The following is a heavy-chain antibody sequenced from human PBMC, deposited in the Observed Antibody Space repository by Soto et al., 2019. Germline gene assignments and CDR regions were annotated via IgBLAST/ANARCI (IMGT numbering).Heavy chain of an antibody. CDR1: GYSFTSYW. J-gene: IGHJ6*02. V-gene: IGHV5-51*01. CDR3: AGTAGGCSSTSCYGMDV. CDR2: IYPGDSDT. Sequence: PGESLKISCNGSGYSFTSYWIGWVRQMPWKGLEWMGIIYPGDSDTRYSPSFQGQVTISADKSISTAYLQWSSLKASDTAMYYCAGTAGGCSSTSCYGMDVWGQGTTVTVSS. D-gene: IGHD2-2*01.